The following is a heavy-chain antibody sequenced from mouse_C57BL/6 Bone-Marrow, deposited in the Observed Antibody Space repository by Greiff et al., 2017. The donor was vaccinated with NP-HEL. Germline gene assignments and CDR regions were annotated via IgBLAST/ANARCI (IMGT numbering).Heavy chain of an antibody. D-gene: IGHD2-3*01. CDR2: INPGSGGT. CDR1: GYAFTNYL. Sequence: VQLQQSGAELVRPGTSVKVSCKASGYAFTNYLIEWVKQRPGQGLEWIGVINPGSGGTNYTEKFKGKATLTADKSSSTAYMQLSSLTSEDSAVYFCAREEDGFDYWGQGTTLTVSS. V-gene: IGHV1-54*01. CDR3: AREEDGFDY. J-gene: IGHJ2*01.